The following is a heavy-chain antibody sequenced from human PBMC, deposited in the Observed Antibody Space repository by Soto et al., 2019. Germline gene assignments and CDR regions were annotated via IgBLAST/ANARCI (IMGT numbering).Heavy chain of an antibody. CDR3: AIQAAVTTPRGFDI. Sequence: PGESLKISCEAAGYTFTHYWIGWVRQMPGKGLEWMGIIHPGDSDIRYSPSFQGLVTFSADKSISTAYLQWSSLKASDTATYYCAIQAAVTTPRGFDIGGKGTMVTVSS. CDR2: IHPGDSDI. J-gene: IGHJ3*02. V-gene: IGHV5-51*01. D-gene: IGHD4-17*01. CDR1: GYTFTHYW.